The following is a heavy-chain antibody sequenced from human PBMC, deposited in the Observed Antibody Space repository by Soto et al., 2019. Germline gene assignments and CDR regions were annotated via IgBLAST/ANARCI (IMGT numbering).Heavy chain of an antibody. Sequence: QVQLVQSGAEVKKPGSSVKVSCTASGGTFNFYSISWVRQAPGQGLEWVGRVIPMVGMSEYAQKFQGRVTITADKCTSTAYMNLRSLRSEDTAVYYCATNYGSGSAHFDYWGQGTLVTVSS. V-gene: IGHV1-69*02. CDR1: GGTFNFYS. J-gene: IGHJ4*02. D-gene: IGHD3-10*01. CDR2: VIPMVGMS. CDR3: ATNYGSGSAHFDY.